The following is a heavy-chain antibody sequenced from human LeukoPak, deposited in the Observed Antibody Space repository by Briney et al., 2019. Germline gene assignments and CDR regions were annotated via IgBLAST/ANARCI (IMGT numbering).Heavy chain of an antibody. Sequence: PGGSLRLSCAASGFTVSSTYMSWVRQAPGKGLEWVSVIYSGGSTFYADSVKGRVTISRDNSKNTLYLQMNSLRAEDTAVYYCASGAGGGNSGPQYWGQGTLVTVSS. CDR2: IYSGGST. V-gene: IGHV3-66*01. CDR1: GFTVSSTY. D-gene: IGHD4-23*01. J-gene: IGHJ4*02. CDR3: ASGAGGGNSGPQY.